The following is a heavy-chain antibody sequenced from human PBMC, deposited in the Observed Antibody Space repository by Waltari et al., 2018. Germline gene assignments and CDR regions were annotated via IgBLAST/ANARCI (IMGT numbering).Heavy chain of an antibody. CDR3: ARDTPAPRITGATSVDY. CDR1: VSSISSGYH. V-gene: IGHV4-38-2*02. J-gene: IGHJ4*02. D-gene: IGHD1-20*01. CDR2: IYHSGST. Sequence: QVQLQESGPGLVKPSETLSLTCAVSVSSISSGYHLGRIRQPPGKGLEWIGSIYHSGSTFYNPSLKSRVTISVDTSKNQFSLKLSSVTAADTAVYYCARDTPAPRITGATSVDYWGQGTLVTVSS.